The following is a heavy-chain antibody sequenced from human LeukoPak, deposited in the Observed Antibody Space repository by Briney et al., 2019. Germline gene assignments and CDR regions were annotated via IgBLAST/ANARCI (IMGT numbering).Heavy chain of an antibody. CDR3: ARAGNIRFDY. Sequence: GGSLRLSCEASGFTFSSYAMSWVRQAPGKGLEWVSGFSGSGGSTYYADSVKGRFTISRDNSKNTLYLQMNSLRTEDTAVYYCARAGNIRFDYWGQGTLVTVSS. J-gene: IGHJ4*02. D-gene: IGHD1/OR15-1a*01. CDR2: FSGSGGST. V-gene: IGHV3-23*01. CDR1: GFTFSSYA.